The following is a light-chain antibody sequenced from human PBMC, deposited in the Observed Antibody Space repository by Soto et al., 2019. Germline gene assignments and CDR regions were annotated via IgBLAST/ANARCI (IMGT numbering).Light chain of an antibody. CDR2: KAS. CDR1: KSITSW. V-gene: IGKV1-5*03. CDR3: QHYKSYSEA. J-gene: IGKJ1*01. Sequence: DIELTQSPSSLSASVGDRITIXXRASKSITSWLAWYQQKPGKAPKXLIYKASNLKSGVPSRFSGSGSGTEFTLTISSLQPDDFATYYCQHYKSYSEAFGQGTKVDIK.